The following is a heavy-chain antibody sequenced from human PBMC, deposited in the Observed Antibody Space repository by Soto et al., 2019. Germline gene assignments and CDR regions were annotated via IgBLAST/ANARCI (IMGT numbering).Heavy chain of an antibody. D-gene: IGHD5-12*01. J-gene: IGHJ5*02. V-gene: IGHV2-70*11. Sequence: SGPTLVNPTQTLTLTCTFSGFSLSTSGMCVSWIRQPPGKALEWLARIDWDDDKYYSTSLKTRLTISKDTSKNQVVLTMTNMEPVDTATYYCARLVATRLYNWFDPWGQGTLVTVSS. CDR2: IDWDDDK. CDR1: GFSLSTSGMC. CDR3: ARLVATRLYNWFDP.